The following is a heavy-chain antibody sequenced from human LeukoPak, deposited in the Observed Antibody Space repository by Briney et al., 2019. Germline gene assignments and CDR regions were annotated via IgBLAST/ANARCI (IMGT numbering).Heavy chain of an antibody. V-gene: IGHV4-4*07. CDR2: IYTSGST. J-gene: IGHJ4*02. D-gene: IGHD3-22*01. CDR1: GGSISSYY. CDR3: ANHKRYYYDSSGVRDY. Sequence: SETLSLTCTVSGGSISSYYWSWIRQPAGKGLEWIGRIYTSGSTNYNPSLKSRVTMSVDTSKNQFSLKLSSVTAADTAVYYCANHKRYYYDSSGVRDYWGQGTLVTVSS.